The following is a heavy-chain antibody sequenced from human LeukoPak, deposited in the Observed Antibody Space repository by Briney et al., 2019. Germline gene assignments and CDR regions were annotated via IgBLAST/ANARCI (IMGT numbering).Heavy chain of an antibody. Sequence: GGSLRLSCAASGFTFSSYAMHWVRRAPGKGLEYDSAISSNGGSTYYANSVKGRFTISRDNSKNTLYLQMGSLRAEDMAVYYCARDPRIERFGSGSYYNGWDYWGQGTLVTVSS. CDR3: ARDPRIERFGSGSYYNGWDY. D-gene: IGHD3-10*01. CDR2: ISSNGGST. CDR1: GFTFSSYA. V-gene: IGHV3-64*01. J-gene: IGHJ4*02.